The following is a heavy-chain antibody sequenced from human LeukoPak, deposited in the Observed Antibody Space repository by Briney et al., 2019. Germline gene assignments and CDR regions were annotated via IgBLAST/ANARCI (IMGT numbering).Heavy chain of an antibody. CDR3: AKEGHGSSLDY. Sequence: PGRSLRLSCAASGFTFSSYGMHWVRQAPGKGLEWVAVISYDGSNKYYAGSVKGRFTISRDNSKNALYLQMNSLRAEDTAVYYCAKEGHGSSLDYWGQGTLVTVSS. J-gene: IGHJ4*02. CDR1: GFTFSSYG. V-gene: IGHV3-30*18. CDR2: ISYDGSNK. D-gene: IGHD6-13*01.